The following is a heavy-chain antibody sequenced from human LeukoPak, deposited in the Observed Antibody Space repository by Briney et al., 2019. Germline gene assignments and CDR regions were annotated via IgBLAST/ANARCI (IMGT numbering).Heavy chain of an antibody. V-gene: IGHV3-9*01. CDR1: GFTFDDYA. J-gene: IGHJ4*02. D-gene: IGHD3-22*01. CDR3: AKDFLSQRGPGFTMAVVVPQLDY. Sequence: QPARSLRLSCAASGFTFDDYAMHWVRKGQGKGREWVSGLSWNNGGIVYADSVKGRFTISRDNAKNPLYLQMNSLRAEDTALYYCAKDFLSQRGPGFTMAVVVPQLDYWGQGTLVTVSS. CDR2: LSWNNGGI.